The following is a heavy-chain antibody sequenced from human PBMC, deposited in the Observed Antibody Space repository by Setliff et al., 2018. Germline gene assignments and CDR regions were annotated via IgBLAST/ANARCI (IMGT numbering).Heavy chain of an antibody. CDR1: GFTFSDYY. V-gene: IGHV3-11*01. CDR2: ISSSSSTI. J-gene: IGHJ4*02. D-gene: IGHD6-13*01. CDR3: AKVEGYSSSWFPLDY. Sequence: GGSLRLSCVVSGFTFSDYYMSWIRQAPGKGLEWVSYISSSSSTIYYADSVKGRFTISRDNAKNSLYLQMNSLRAEDTAVYYCAKVEGYSSSWFPLDYWGQGTLVTVSS.